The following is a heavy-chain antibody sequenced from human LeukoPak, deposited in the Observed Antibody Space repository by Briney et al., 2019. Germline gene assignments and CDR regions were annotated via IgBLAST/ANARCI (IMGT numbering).Heavy chain of an antibody. J-gene: IGHJ4*02. CDR1: GFTFSSYS. D-gene: IGHD2-2*01. Sequence: GGSLRLSCAASGFTFSSYSMNWVRQAPGKGLECFSSISSSSSYIYYADSVKGLFTISRDNAKNSLYLQMNSLRAEDTAVYYCARDYCSSTSCYFDYWGQGTLVTVSS. V-gene: IGHV3-21*01. CDR2: ISSSSSYI. CDR3: ARDYCSSTSCYFDY.